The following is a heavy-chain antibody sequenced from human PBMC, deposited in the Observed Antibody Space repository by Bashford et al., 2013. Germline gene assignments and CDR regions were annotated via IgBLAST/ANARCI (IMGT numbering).Heavy chain of an antibody. Sequence: SETLSLTCTVSGGSISSGDYYWSWIRQPPGKGLEWIGYIYYSGSTYYNPSLKSRVTISVDTSKNQFSLKLSSVTAADTAVYYCARDNGYYDSSGYRTFLYYWGQGTLVTVSS. CDR2: IYYSGST. J-gene: IGHJ4*02. CDR1: GGSISSGDYY. CDR3: ARDNGYYDSSGYRTFLYY. D-gene: IGHD3-22*01. V-gene: IGHV4-30-4*01.